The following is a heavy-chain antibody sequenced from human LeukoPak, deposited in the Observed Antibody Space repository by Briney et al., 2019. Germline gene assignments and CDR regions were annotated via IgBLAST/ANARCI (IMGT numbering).Heavy chain of an antibody. CDR3: ARVTGYTIEDYFDY. J-gene: IGHJ4*02. V-gene: IGHV1-2*02. Sequence: ASVKVSCEASGYTFTGYYMHWVRQAPGQGLEWMGWINPNSGGTNYAQKFQGRVTMTRDTSISTAYMELSRLRSDDTAVYYCARVTGYTIEDYFDYWGQGTLVTVSS. D-gene: IGHD3-9*01. CDR1: GYTFTGYY. CDR2: INPNSGGT.